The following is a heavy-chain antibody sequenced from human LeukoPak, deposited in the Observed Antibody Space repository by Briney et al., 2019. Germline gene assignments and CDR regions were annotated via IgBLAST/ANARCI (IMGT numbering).Heavy chain of an antibody. CDR1: GFDVSINY. D-gene: IGHD5-18*01. CDR3: ASGLRGVWIQPSGPDY. CDR2: IYSGGST. V-gene: IGHV3-53*01. J-gene: IGHJ4*02. Sequence: GGSLRLSCAASGFDVSINYMSWVRQAPGKGLEWVSIIYSGGSTYYADSVKGRFSISRDNSKNTLYLQMNGLRAEDTAVYYCASGLRGVWIQPSGPDYWGQGTLVTVSS.